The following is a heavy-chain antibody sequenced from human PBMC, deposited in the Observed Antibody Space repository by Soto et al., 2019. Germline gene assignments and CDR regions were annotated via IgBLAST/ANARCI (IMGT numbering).Heavy chain of an antibody. V-gene: IGHV4-59*08. CDR3: ARHDPGLIATIDY. J-gene: IGHJ4*02. CDR2: IYYSGST. D-gene: IGHD5-12*01. Sequence: SETLSLTCTVSGCSISSYYWSWIRQPPGKGLEWIGYIYYSGSTNYNPSLKSRVTISVDMSKNQFSLKLSSVTAADTAVYYCARHDPGLIATIDYWGQGILVTVSS. CDR1: GCSISSYY.